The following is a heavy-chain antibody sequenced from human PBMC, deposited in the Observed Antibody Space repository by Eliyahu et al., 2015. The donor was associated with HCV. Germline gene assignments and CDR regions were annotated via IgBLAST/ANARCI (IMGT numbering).Heavy chain of an antibody. CDR1: GGSISSSSYY. J-gene: IGHJ5*02. Sequence: QLQLQESGPGLVKPSETLSLTCTVSGGSISSSSYYWGWIRQPPGKGLEWIGSIYYSGSTYYNPSLKSRVTISVDTSKNQFSLKLSSVTAADTAVYYCASLGARNPVKTAMANWFDPWGQGTLVTVSS. D-gene: IGHD5-18*01. V-gene: IGHV4-39*01. CDR3: ASLGARNPVKTAMANWFDP. CDR2: IYYSGST.